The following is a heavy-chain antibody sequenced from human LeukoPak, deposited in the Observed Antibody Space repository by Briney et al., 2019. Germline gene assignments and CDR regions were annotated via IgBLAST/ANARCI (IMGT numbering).Heavy chain of an antibody. Sequence: ASVKVSCKASGYTFPSYFMHWVRQAPGQGLEWMGIINPTGGSTTYAQKFQGRVTMTRDTSTSTVYMELSSLRSDDTAVYYCARGQLVGLFDPWGQGTLVTVSS. CDR2: INPTGGST. D-gene: IGHD6-6*01. J-gene: IGHJ5*02. CDR3: ARGQLVGLFDP. CDR1: GYTFPSYF. V-gene: IGHV1-46*01.